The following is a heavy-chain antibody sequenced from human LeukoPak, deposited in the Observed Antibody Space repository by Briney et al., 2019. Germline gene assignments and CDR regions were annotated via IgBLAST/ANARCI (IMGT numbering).Heavy chain of an antibody. D-gene: IGHD6-19*01. J-gene: IGHJ5*02. CDR1: RGSISSHY. CDR2: IYGSGST. Sequence: SETLSLTCTVSRGSISSHYCCCIRQPPGKGLEWIGHIYGSGSTNYNPSLKSRVTLSVDTSKNQFSLKLSSVTAADTAVYYCATVGQWLPDWFDPWGQGTLVTVSS. CDR3: ATVGQWLPDWFDP. V-gene: IGHV4-59*11.